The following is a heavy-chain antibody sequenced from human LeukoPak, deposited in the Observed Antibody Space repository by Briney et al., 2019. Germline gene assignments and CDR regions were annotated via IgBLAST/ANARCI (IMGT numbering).Heavy chain of an antibody. J-gene: IGHJ4*02. CDR3: ARGRVLRSGWAEYFDS. D-gene: IGHD6-19*01. V-gene: IGHV3-64*02. CDR1: GFTFGDYA. Sequence: GGSLRLSCAASGFTFGDYAMHWVRQAPGKGLEYVSSISYNGYNAYYAESVKGRFTISRDNFKNMVFLQMGSLRPDDMAVYYCARGRVLRSGWAEYFDSWGQGTLVTVSS. CDR2: ISYNGYNA.